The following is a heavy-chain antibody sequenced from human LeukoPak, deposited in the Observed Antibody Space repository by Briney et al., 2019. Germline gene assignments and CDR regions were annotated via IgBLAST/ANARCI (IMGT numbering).Heavy chain of an antibody. CDR3: ARGGYSYGEHDY. V-gene: IGHV1-18*01. D-gene: IGHD5-18*01. Sequence: GESLKISCKGSGYSFTSYGISWVRQAPGQGLEWMGWISAYNGNTNYAQKLQGRVTMTTDTSTSTAYMELRSLRSDDTAVYYCARGGYSYGEHDYWGQGTLVTVSS. CDR2: ISAYNGNT. J-gene: IGHJ4*02. CDR1: GYSFTSYG.